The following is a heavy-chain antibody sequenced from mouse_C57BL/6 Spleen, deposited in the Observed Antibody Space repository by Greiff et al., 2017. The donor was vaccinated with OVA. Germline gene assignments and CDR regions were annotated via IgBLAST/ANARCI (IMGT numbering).Heavy chain of an antibody. V-gene: IGHV3-6*01. CDR3: ARDYYGSGFAY. CDR2: ISYDGSN. J-gene: IGHJ3*01. D-gene: IGHD1-1*01. Sequence: VQLKQSGPGLVKPSQSLSLTCSVTGYSITSGYYWNWIRQFPGNKLEWMGYISYDGSNNYNPSLKNRISITRDTSKNQLFLKLNSVTSEDTATYNCARDYYGSGFAYWGQGTLVTVSA. CDR1: GYSITSGYY.